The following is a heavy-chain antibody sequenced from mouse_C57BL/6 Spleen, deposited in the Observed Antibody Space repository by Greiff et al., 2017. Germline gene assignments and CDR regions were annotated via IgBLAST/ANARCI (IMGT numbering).Heavy chain of an antibody. CDR3: ARYSGLGPMDY. J-gene: IGHJ4*01. D-gene: IGHD4-1*01. CDR1: GFTFTDYY. CDR2: IRNKANGYTT. Sequence: EVKLMESGGGLVQPGGSLSLSCAASGFTFTDYYMSWVRQPPGKALEWLGFIRNKANGYTTEYSASVKGRFTISRVNSQSILYLQMNALRAEDSATYYCARYSGLGPMDYWGQGTSVTVSS. V-gene: IGHV7-3*01.